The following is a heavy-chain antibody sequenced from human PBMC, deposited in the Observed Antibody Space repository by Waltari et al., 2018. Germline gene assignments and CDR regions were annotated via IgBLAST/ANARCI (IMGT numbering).Heavy chain of an antibody. J-gene: IGHJ5*02. V-gene: IGHV4-39*01. D-gene: IGHD2-21*01. Sequence: QLQLQESGPGLVTPSETLSLTCTVSGDSLTSDIYYWGWIRQPPGKGLEWIAKISYRWATYYSPSLKSRVTISIDTSKNQFSLKVTSVTAADTAVYYCARQGYCGGDCYSDTWGQGTLVTVSP. CDR3: ARQGYCGGDCYSDT. CDR1: GDSLTSDIYY. CDR2: ISYRWAT.